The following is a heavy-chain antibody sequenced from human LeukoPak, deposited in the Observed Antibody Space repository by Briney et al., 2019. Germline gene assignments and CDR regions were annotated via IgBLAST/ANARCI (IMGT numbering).Heavy chain of an antibody. Sequence: SQTLSLTCTVSGGSISSGGYYWSWIRQHPGKGLEWIGYIYYSGSTYYNPSLKSRVTISVDTSKNQFSLKLSSVTAADTAVYCCARNERYCSSTSCLDYWGQGTLVTVSS. V-gene: IGHV4-31*03. D-gene: IGHD2-2*01. CDR1: GGSISSGGYY. CDR2: IYYSGST. CDR3: ARNERYCSSTSCLDY. J-gene: IGHJ4*02.